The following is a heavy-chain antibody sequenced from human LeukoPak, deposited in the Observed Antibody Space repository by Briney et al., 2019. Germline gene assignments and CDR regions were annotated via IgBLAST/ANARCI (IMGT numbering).Heavy chain of an antibody. CDR2: ISSSGSTI. D-gene: IGHD2-21*02. Sequence: GGSLRLSCAASGFTFSDYYMSWIRQAPGKGLEWVSYISSSGSTIYYADSVKGRFTISRDNSKNSLYLQINSLRTEDTAVYYCARVTRSPFGWFDPWGQGTLVTVSS. CDR3: ARVTRSPFGWFDP. V-gene: IGHV3-11*04. J-gene: IGHJ5*02. CDR1: GFTFSDYY.